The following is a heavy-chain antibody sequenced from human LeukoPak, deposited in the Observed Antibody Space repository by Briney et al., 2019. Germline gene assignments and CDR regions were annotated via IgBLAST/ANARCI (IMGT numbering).Heavy chain of an antibody. Sequence: GGSLRLSCAASGFTFSSYWMSWIRQAPGKGLEWVSYISSSGSTIYYADSVKGRFTISRDNAKNSLYLQMNSLRAEDTAVYYCARGSYGLWAAFDIWGQGTMVTVSS. J-gene: IGHJ3*02. D-gene: IGHD3-10*01. CDR1: GFTFSSYW. CDR2: ISSSGSTI. V-gene: IGHV3-11*04. CDR3: ARGSYGLWAAFDI.